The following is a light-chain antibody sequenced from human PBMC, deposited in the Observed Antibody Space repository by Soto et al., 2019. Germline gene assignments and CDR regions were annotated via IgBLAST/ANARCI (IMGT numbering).Light chain of an antibody. CDR3: QQGHGQLRIFT. J-gene: IGKJ3*01. CDR1: QSIRTN. V-gene: IGKV1-39*01. CDR2: AAS. Sequence: DIQMTQSPSSLSASVGDRVTITCRASQSIRTNLNGYQQKPGQAPSLLIYAASSLQNGVPSRFSGSLSGTDFTLTVSSLQPEDPATYCCQQGHGQLRIFTFGPG.